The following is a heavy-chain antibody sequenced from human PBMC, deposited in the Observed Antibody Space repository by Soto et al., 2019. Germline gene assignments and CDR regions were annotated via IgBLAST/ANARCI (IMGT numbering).Heavy chain of an antibody. CDR3: ARLTRGVYDLDRLWEKFDY. Sequence: QITVKESGLPLVKPTQTLTLTCTFSGFSLSTNGMGVGWIRQSPGKALEWLALIYWDDDKRYSPSLRSRLTITKDTSKNQVDLTMTNMDPVDTATSFCARLTRGVYDLDRLWEKFDYWGQGTLVTVSS. V-gene: IGHV2-5*02. CDR1: GFSLSTNGMG. J-gene: IGHJ4*02. CDR2: IYWDDDK. D-gene: IGHD5-12*01.